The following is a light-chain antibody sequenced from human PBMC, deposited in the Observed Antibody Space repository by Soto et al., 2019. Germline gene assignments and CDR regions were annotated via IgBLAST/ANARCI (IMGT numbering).Light chain of an antibody. CDR3: SSYAGAITFYV. V-gene: IGLV2-23*02. CDR1: SSDVGTYTL. CDR2: EVN. Sequence: QSVLTQSASVSGSPGQSITISCTGTSSDVGTYTLVSWYQQHPGKAPKLVIYEVNKRPAGVSKRFSGSKSGDTASLTISGLQAEDEADYYCSSYAGAITFYVFGTGTKVTVL. J-gene: IGLJ1*01.